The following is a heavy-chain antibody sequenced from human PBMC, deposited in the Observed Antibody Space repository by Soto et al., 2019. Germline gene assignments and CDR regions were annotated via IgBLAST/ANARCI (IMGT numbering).Heavy chain of an antibody. D-gene: IGHD5-12*01. CDR2: ISAYNGNT. CDR1: GYTFTSYG. Sequence: ASVKVSCKASGYTFTSYGISWVRQAPGQGLEWMGWISAYNGNTNYAQKLQGRVTMTTDTSTSTAYMELRSLRSDDTAVYYCARDGEWLRSYYCYGMDVWGQGTTVTVSS. J-gene: IGHJ6*02. CDR3: ARDGEWLRSYYCYGMDV. V-gene: IGHV1-18*01.